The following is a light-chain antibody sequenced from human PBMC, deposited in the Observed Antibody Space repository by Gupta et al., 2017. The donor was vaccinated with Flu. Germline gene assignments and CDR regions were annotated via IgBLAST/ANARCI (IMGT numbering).Light chain of an antibody. J-gene: IGLJ2*01. CDR3: CSYAGSYTFVV. CDR1: SSDVGGYNY. Sequence: ALPRPLSVSGSPGQSVTISCTGTSSDVGGYNYVSWYQQHPGKAPKLMIYDVSKRPSGVPDRFSGSKSGNTASLTISGLQAEDEADYYCCSYAGSYTFVVFGGGTKLTVL. CDR2: DVS. V-gene: IGLV2-11*01.